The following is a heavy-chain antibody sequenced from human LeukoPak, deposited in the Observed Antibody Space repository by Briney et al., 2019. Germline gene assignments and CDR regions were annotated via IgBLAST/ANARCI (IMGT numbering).Heavy chain of an antibody. CDR3: ARQRGLLWFGELLPHNNFDY. V-gene: IGHV4-39*01. D-gene: IGHD3-10*01. CDR1: GGSISSSSYY. J-gene: IGHJ4*02. CDR2: IYYSGST. Sequence: SETLSLTCTVSGGSISSSSYYWGWIRQPPGKGLEWIGSIYYSGSTYYNPSFKSRVTISVDTSKNQFSLKLSSVTAADTAVYYCARQRGLLWFGELLPHNNFDYWGQGTLVTVSS.